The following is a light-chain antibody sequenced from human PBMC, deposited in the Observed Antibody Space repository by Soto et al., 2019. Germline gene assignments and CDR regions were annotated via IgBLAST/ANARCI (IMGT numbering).Light chain of an antibody. CDR2: DAS. V-gene: IGKV3-20*01. J-gene: IGKJ4*01. CDR3: QQYGSSPLT. CDR1: QSVRSNY. Sequence: EIVLTQSPDTLSLSPGERPTLSCRASQSVRSNYLAWYHQKPGQAPRFLIYDASSRATGIPDRFSGSGSGTDFTLTISRLEPEDFAVYYCQQYGSSPLTFGGGTKVEIK.